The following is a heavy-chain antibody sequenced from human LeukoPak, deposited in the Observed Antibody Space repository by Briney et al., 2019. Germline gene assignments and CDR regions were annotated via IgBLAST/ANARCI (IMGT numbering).Heavy chain of an antibody. D-gene: IGHD1-1*01. Sequence: GGSLRLSGAASGFTFSIYWMSRARQAPGKGLEWVANMKQVGSEQNYVDSVKGRFTISRDNAKNSLYLQMASLRAEDTAVYYCARDSGRYNWNDAGSAFDIWGQGTMVTVSS. V-gene: IGHV3-7*01. CDR3: ARDSGRYNWNDAGSAFDI. CDR1: GFTFSIYW. J-gene: IGHJ3*02. CDR2: MKQVGSEQ.